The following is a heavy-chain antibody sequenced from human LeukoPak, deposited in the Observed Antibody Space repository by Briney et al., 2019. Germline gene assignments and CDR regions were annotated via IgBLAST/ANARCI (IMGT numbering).Heavy chain of an antibody. CDR2: ISSSSSTI. D-gene: IGHD5-24*01. J-gene: IGHJ6*03. CDR3: AREGRRDGYNYYYYYYMDV. CDR1: GFIFTSYS. V-gene: IGHV3-48*01. Sequence: GGSLRLSCAASGFIFTSYSMNWVRQAPGKGLEWISYISSSSSTIYYADSVRGRFTISRDNAKNSLYLQMNSLRAEDTAVYYCAREGRRDGYNYYYYYYMDVWGKGTTVTISS.